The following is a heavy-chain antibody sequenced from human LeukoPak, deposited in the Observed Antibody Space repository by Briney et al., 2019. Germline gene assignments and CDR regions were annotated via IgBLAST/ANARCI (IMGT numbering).Heavy chain of an antibody. Sequence: PGGSLRLSCAASGFTFSIHAMSWVRQSPVKGLEWVSSIRDSGDNTYYADSVKGRFTISRDNSKNTLHLQMNSLRAEDTALYYCARIMGTGDFHIWGQGTLVTVSS. CDR1: GFTFSIHA. CDR3: ARIMGTGDFHI. D-gene: IGHD3-16*01. CDR2: IRDSGDNT. V-gene: IGHV3-23*01. J-gene: IGHJ3*02.